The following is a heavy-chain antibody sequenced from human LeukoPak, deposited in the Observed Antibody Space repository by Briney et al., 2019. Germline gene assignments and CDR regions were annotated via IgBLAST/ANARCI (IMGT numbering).Heavy chain of an antibody. CDR2: INPNSGGT. CDR3: ARGEQQLVTDDNWFDP. CDR1: GYTFTGYY. Sequence: ASVKVSCKASGYTFTGYYMHWVRQAPGQGLEWMGWINPNSGGTNYAQKFQGRDTKTRDTSISTAYMELSRLRSDDTAVYYCARGEQQLVTDDNWFDPWGQGTLVTVSS. D-gene: IGHD6-13*01. J-gene: IGHJ5*02. V-gene: IGHV1-2*02.